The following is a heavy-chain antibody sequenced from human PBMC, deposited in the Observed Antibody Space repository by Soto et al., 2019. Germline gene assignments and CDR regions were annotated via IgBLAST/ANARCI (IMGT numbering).Heavy chain of an antibody. CDR2: INHSGST. D-gene: IGHD3-10*01. CDR1: GGSFSGYY. CDR3: ARGARLGDLLYKYYYYYYRDV. Sequence: PSETLSLTCAVYGGSFSGYYWSWIRQPPGKGLEWIGEINHSGSTNYNPSLKSRVTISVDTSKNQFSLKLSSVTAADTAVYYCARGARLGDLLYKYYYYYYRDVWGKGTTVTVSS. V-gene: IGHV4-34*01. J-gene: IGHJ6*03.